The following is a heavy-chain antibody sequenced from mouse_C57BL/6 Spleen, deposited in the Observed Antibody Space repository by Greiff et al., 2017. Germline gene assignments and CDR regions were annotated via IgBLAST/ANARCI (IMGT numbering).Heavy chain of an antibody. D-gene: IGHD4-1*01. CDR3: TRQLTGLYYFDV. J-gene: IGHJ1*03. CDR1: GYSFTDSE. Sequence: QVQLQQSGAELVRPGASVSLSCKASGYSFTDSELHWVKQTPVRGLVWSGAIDPETGGTDYNQKFKGTAIMTADKSASTAYIELRSLTSEDSAVYDWTRQLTGLYYFDVWGTGTTGTVSS. CDR2: IDPETGGT. V-gene: IGHV1-15*01.